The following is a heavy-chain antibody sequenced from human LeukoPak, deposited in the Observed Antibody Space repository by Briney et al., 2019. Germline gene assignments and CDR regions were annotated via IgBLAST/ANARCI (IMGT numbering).Heavy chain of an antibody. V-gene: IGHV3-7*01. CDR2: IKQDGSEI. CDR3: ARRRGSYSVDY. Sequence: GGSLRLSCAASGFTFSGYWMSWVRRAPGKGLEWVASIKQDGSEIHYVDSVKGRFTISRDNAKNSLYLQMNSLRAEDTAVYYCARRRGSYSVDYWGQGTLVTVSS. D-gene: IGHD1-26*01. J-gene: IGHJ4*02. CDR1: GFTFSGYW.